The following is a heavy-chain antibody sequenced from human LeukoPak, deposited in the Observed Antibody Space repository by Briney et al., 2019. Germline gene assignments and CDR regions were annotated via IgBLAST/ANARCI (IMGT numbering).Heavy chain of an antibody. D-gene: IGHD3-10*01. CDR3: ARDTLGAAFDI. J-gene: IGHJ3*02. V-gene: IGHV3-23*01. CDR2: ISGSGGST. Sequence: GGSLRLSCAASGFTFSTYAMTWVRQAPGKGLEWVSTISGSGGSTYYVDSVKGRFTISRDKSKNTLYLQMNSLRAEDAAVYYCARDTLGAAFDIWGQGTMVTVSS. CDR1: GFTFSTYA.